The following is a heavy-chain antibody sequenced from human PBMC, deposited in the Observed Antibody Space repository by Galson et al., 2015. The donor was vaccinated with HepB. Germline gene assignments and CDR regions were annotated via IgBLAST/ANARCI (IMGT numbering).Heavy chain of an antibody. CDR3: ARVGAARYYHYGMDV. CDR2: IYSGGST. CDR1: GFTVSSNY. V-gene: IGHV3-53*01. D-gene: IGHD6-6*01. J-gene: IGHJ6*02. Sequence: SLRLSCAASGFTVSSNYMSWVRQAPGKGLEWVSVIYSGGSTYYADSVKGRFTISRDNSKNTLYLQMNSLRAEDTAVYYCARVGAARYYHYGMDVWGQGTTVTVSS.